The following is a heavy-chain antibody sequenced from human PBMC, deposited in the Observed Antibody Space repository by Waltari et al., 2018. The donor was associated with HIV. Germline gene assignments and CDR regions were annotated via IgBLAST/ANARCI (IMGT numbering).Heavy chain of an antibody. CDR2: IYHGGNT. V-gene: IGHV4-38-2*01. CDR3: ARTRGFAGGLHYWFFDL. J-gene: IGHJ2*01. Sequence: QVQLQESGPGLVKPSETLSLTCVVSDYSISSGYYWGWIRQPPGKGLEWIGNIYHGGNTYYNPSLKSRVTISIDTSKNQFSLELSSVTAADTAVYHCARTRGFAGGLHYWFFDLWGRGTLITVSS. CDR1: DYSISSGYY.